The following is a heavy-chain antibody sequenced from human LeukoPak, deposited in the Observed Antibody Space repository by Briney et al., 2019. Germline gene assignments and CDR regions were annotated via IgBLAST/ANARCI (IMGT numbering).Heavy chain of an antibody. J-gene: IGHJ6*02. CDR3: AKGDLNSGWYYGMDV. V-gene: IGHV3-30*18. CDR1: GFTFSSYG. Sequence: GGSLRLSCAASGFTFSSYGMHWVRQAPGKGLEWVAVISYDGSNKYYADSVKGRFTISRDNSKNTLYLQMNSLRAEDTAVYYCAKGDLNSGWYYGMDVWGQGTTVTVSS. CDR2: ISYDGSNK. D-gene: IGHD6-19*01.